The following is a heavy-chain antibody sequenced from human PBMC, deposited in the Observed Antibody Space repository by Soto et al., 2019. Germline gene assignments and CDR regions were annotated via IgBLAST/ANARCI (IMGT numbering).Heavy chain of an antibody. Sequence: QLQLQESGPGLVKPSETLSLTCTVSGGSISSSSYYWGWIRQPPGKGLEWIGSIYYSGSTYYNPSLKSRVTISVDTSKNQFSLKLSSVTAADTAVYYCARHSPRAVAGNPTLSDSWYFDLWGRGTLVTVSS. CDR3: ARHSPRAVAGNPTLSDSWYFDL. CDR2: IYYSGST. D-gene: IGHD6-19*01. J-gene: IGHJ2*01. CDR1: GGSISSSSYY. V-gene: IGHV4-39*01.